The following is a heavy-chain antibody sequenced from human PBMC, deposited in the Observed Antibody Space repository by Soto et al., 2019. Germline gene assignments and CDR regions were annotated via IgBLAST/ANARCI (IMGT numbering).Heavy chain of an antibody. CDR1: GFTFSSYA. V-gene: IGHV3-23*01. D-gene: IGHD3-10*01. CDR3: VLWPPYYFDY. Sequence: GGSKGLSCAAAGFTFSSYAMSWVRQAPGKGLEWVSAISGSGGSTYYADSVKGRFTISRDNSKNTLYLQMNGLRAEDTAVYYCVLWPPYYFDYWGQGTLVTVSS. J-gene: IGHJ4*02. CDR2: ISGSGGST.